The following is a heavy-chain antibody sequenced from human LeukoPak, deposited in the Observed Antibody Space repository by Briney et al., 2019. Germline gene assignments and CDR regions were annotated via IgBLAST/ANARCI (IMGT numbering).Heavy chain of an antibody. CDR2: ISSSSHSI. J-gene: IGHJ4*02. Sequence: GGSLRLSCAASGFAFSNYNMNWVRQAPGEGVGWGSYISSSSHSIYYADSVKGRFTVSRDNAQDSLYLQLNNLKAGDTVVYYCARGAYSSGWAYFDHWGQGTLVTVSS. CDR1: GFAFSNYN. CDR3: ARGAYSSGWAYFDH. V-gene: IGHV3-48*01. D-gene: IGHD6-19*01.